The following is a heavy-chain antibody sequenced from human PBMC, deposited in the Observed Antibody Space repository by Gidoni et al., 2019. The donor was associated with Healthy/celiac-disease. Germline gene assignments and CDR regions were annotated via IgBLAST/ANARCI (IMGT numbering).Heavy chain of an antibody. CDR2: INHSGST. J-gene: IGHJ4*02. Sequence: QVQLQQWGAGLLKPSETLSLTCAVYGGSFSGYYWSWIRQPPGKGLEWIGEINHSGSTNYNPSLKSRVTISVDTSKNQFSLKLSSVTAADTAVYYCARGGLLRWHYYFDYWGQGTLVTVSS. CDR3: ARGGLLRWHYYFDY. CDR1: GGSFSGYY. V-gene: IGHV4-34*01. D-gene: IGHD4-17*01.